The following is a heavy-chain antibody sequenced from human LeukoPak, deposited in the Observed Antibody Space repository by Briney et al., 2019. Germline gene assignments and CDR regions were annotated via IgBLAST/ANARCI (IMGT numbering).Heavy chain of an antibody. CDR1: GGSFSGYY. CDR3: ARGLYYDSSGSPSFDY. D-gene: IGHD3-22*01. Sequence: SETLSLTCAVYGGSFSGYYWSWIRQPPGKWLEWIGEINHSGSTNYNPSLKSRVTISVDTSKNQFSLKLSSVTAADTAVYYCARGLYYDSSGSPSFDYWGQGTLVTVSS. CDR2: INHSGST. J-gene: IGHJ4*02. V-gene: IGHV4-34*01.